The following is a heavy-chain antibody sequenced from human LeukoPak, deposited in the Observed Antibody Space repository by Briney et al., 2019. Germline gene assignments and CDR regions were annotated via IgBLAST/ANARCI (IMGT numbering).Heavy chain of an antibody. V-gene: IGHV3-7*01. D-gene: IGHD1/OR15-1a*01. Sequence: PGGSLRLSCAASGFTFSSYWMSWVRQAPGRGLEWVANIKQDGSEKYYVDSVKGRFTISRDNAKNSLYLQMNSLRAEDTAVYYCARVDRQRNNDYWGQGTLVTVSS. CDR3: ARVDRQRNNDY. CDR1: GFTFSSYW. J-gene: IGHJ4*02. CDR2: IKQDGSEK.